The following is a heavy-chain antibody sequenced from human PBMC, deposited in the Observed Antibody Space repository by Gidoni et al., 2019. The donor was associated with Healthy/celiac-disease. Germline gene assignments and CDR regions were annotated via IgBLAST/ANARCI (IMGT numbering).Heavy chain of an antibody. V-gene: IGHV3-43D*03. Sequence: EVQLVESGGVVVQPGGCLRRSCAASGFTWDDYAMHWVRQAPGKGLEWVSLISWDGGSTYYADSVNGRFTISRDNSKNSLYLQMNSLRAEDTALYYCAKDILRGAIFEYYYGMDVWGQGTTVTVSS. CDR3: AKDILRGAIFEYYYGMDV. D-gene: IGHD3-3*01. CDR2: ISWDGGST. CDR1: GFTWDDYA. J-gene: IGHJ6*02.